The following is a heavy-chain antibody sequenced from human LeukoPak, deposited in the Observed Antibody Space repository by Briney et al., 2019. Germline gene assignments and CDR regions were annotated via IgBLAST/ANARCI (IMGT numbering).Heavy chain of an antibody. Sequence: SETLSLTCTVSGGSISSSNYYWGWIRQPPGKGLEWLGSIYYSGSTYYNPSLKSRVTISVDTSKNQFSLKLSSVTAADTAVYYCARDTDGDSSGYYLHLLDYWGQGTLVTVSS. V-gene: IGHV4-39*07. D-gene: IGHD3-22*01. J-gene: IGHJ4*02. CDR2: IYYSGST. CDR3: ARDTDGDSSGYYLHLLDY. CDR1: GGSISSSNYY.